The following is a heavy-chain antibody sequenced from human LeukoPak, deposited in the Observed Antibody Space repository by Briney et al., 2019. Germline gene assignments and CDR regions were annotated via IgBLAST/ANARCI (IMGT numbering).Heavy chain of an antibody. CDR3: AKDQLHYYDTGGCT. Sequence: GGTLRLSCAASGFTFSTYARSWGRQAPGKGLEWVSSVSDSGGSTYYADSVKGRFTISRDNSKNIVYLQMNSLRAEDTAVYYCAKDQLHYYDTGGCTWGQGTMVTVSS. CDR1: GFTFSTYA. CDR2: VSDSGGST. D-gene: IGHD3-22*01. V-gene: IGHV3-23*01. J-gene: IGHJ3*01.